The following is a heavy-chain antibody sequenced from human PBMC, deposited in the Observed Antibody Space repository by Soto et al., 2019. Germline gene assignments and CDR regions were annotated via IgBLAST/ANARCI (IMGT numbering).Heavy chain of an antibody. J-gene: IGHJ4*02. V-gene: IGHV3-23*01. CDR1: GFTFSSYA. D-gene: IGHD6-19*01. CDR3: AKEGNIAVAGEKDY. CDR2: ISGSGGST. Sequence: EVQLLESGGGLVQPGGSLRLSCAASGFTFSSYAMSWVRQAPGKGLEWVSAISGSGGSTYYADSVKGRFTISRDNSKNTLYLQMNSLITEETAVYYCAKEGNIAVAGEKDYWGQGTLGSVSS.